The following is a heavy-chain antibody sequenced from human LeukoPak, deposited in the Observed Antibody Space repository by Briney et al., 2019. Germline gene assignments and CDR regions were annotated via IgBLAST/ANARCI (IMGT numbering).Heavy chain of an antibody. J-gene: IGHJ4*02. CDR3: ATSKYSGAWYGFDY. Sequence: SETLSLTCTVSGGSISGYYCIWIRQPPGKGLELIGYIYYGEGTNSNPSLKSRVTVSLDKPNNQFSLKLTSVTAADTAVYYCATSKYSGAWYGFDYWGQGNLVTVSS. D-gene: IGHD2-8*02. CDR2: IYYGEGT. V-gene: IGHV4-59*08. CDR1: GGSISGYY.